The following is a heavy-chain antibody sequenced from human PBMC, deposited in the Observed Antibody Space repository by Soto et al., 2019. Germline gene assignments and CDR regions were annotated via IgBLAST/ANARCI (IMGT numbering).Heavy chain of an antibody. CDR1: GYSFTSYW. Sequence: RGESLKISCKGSGYSFTSYWISWVRQMPGKGLEWMGRIDPSDSYTNYSPSFQGHVTISADKSISTAYLQWSSLKASDTAMYYCARPHPYSSSSGIYYGMDVWGQGTTVTVSS. CDR3: ARPHPYSSSSGIYYGMDV. J-gene: IGHJ6*02. CDR2: IDPSDSYT. V-gene: IGHV5-10-1*01. D-gene: IGHD6-6*01.